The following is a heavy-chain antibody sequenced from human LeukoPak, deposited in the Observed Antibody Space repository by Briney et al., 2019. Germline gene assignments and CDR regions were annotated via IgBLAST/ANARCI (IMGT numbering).Heavy chain of an antibody. V-gene: IGHV5-51*01. D-gene: IGHD3-10*01. CDR1: GYSFTDYW. CDR2: IYPSDSDT. Sequence: GESLKISCKGSGYSFTDYWIGWVRQMPEKGLEWMGIIYPSDSDTRYSPSFQGQVTISADKSISNAYLQWSSLKAANTAMYYCARHISRGSGFDPWGQGTLVTVSS. J-gene: IGHJ5*02. CDR3: ARHISRGSGFDP.